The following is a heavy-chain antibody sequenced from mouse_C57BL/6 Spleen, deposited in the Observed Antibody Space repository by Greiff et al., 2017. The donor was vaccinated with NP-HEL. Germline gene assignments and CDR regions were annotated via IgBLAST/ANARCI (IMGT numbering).Heavy chain of an antibody. CDR1: GYTFTSYW. Sequence: QVQLKQPGAELVKPGASVKMSCKASGYTFTSYWITWVKQRPGPGLEWIGDIYPGSGSTNYNEKFKSKATLTVDTSSSTAYMHLSSLTSEESAVYYGARKDYYYGSSRGYFDYWGQGTTLTVSS. CDR2: IYPGSGST. V-gene: IGHV1-55*01. D-gene: IGHD1-1*01. J-gene: IGHJ2*01. CDR3: ARKDYYYGSSRGYFDY.